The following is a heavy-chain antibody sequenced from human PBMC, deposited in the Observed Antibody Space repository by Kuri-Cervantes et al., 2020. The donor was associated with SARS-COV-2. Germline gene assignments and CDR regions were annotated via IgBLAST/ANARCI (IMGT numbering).Heavy chain of an antibody. V-gene: IGHV3-30-3*01. J-gene: IGHJ4*02. Sequence: LSLTCAASGFTFSSYAMHWVRQAPGKGLEWVAVISYDGSNKYYADSVKGRFTIPRDNSKNTLYLQMNSLRAEDTAVYYCARDCAAGIFDYWGQGTLVTVSS. CDR2: ISYDGSNK. D-gene: IGHD1-1*01. CDR1: GFTFSSYA. CDR3: ARDCAAGIFDY.